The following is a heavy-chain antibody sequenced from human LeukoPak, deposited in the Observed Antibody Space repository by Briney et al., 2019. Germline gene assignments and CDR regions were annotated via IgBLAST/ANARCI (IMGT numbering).Heavy chain of an antibody. Sequence: PSETLSLTCTVSGGSISSGSYYWSWIRQPAGKGLEWIGRIYTSGSTNYNPSLKSRVTISVDTSKNQFSLKLSSVTAADTVVYYCARLRAGSGYSNFDYWGQGTLVTVSS. V-gene: IGHV4-61*02. CDR3: ARLRAGSGYSNFDY. CDR1: GGSISSGSYY. CDR2: IYTSGST. J-gene: IGHJ4*02. D-gene: IGHD3-22*01.